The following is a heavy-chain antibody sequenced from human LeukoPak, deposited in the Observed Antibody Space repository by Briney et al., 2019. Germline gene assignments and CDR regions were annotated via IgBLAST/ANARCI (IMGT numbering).Heavy chain of an antibody. J-gene: IGHJ4*02. V-gene: IGHV3-23*01. Sequence: PGGSLRLSCAVSGLTLSSYRMHWVRQAPGKGLEWVSAISGSGGSTYYADSVKGRFTISRDNSKNTLYLQMNSLRAEDTAVYYCAKEGGLFLDTPPHPYWGQGTLVTVSS. CDR3: AKEGGLFLDTPPHPY. CDR2: ISGSGGST. CDR1: GLTLSSYR. D-gene: IGHD2-21*01.